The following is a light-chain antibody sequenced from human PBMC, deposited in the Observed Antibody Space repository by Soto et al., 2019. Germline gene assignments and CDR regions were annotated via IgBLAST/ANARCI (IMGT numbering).Light chain of an antibody. V-gene: IGKV3-15*01. J-gene: IGKJ4*01. CDR1: QTVSRN. CDR2: DIS. Sequence: EVVMTQSPATLSVSPGERATLSCRASQTVSRNLAWYQQRPGQAPRLLIYDISNRATGVPARFSGSGSETEFTLTIRSLQSEDFAVYYCQQYNNWPLTFGGGTKVDIK. CDR3: QQYNNWPLT.